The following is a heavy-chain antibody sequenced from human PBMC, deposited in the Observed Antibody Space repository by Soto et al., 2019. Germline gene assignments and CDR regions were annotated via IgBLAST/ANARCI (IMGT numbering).Heavy chain of an antibody. Sequence: QVQLQESGPGLVKPSQTLSLTCTVSGGSISSGNYYWSWIRQPPGKGLEWIGFISYSGSAYYNPSLQSRVTISVDTSNSQFSLNLSFVTAADTAVYYCATMGTPATGLYYFDYWGQGTLVTVSS. CDR3: ATMGTPATGLYYFDY. CDR1: GGSISSGNYY. CDR2: ISYSGSA. J-gene: IGHJ4*02. D-gene: IGHD2-15*01. V-gene: IGHV4-30-4*01.